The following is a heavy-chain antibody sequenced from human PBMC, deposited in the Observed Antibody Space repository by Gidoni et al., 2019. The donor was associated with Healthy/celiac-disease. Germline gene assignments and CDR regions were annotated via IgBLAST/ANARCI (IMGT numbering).Heavy chain of an antibody. Sequence: EVQLVESGGGLVKPGRSLRLSCTAYGFTFGDYAMSWLRQAPGKGLEWVGFIRSKAYGGTTEYAASVKGRFTISRDDSKSIAYLQTNSLKTEDTAVYYCTRDSSFPTVTTKVAFDIWGQGTMVTVSS. J-gene: IGHJ3*02. D-gene: IGHD4-4*01. CDR2: IRSKAYGGTT. V-gene: IGHV3-49*05. CDR1: GFTFGDYA. CDR3: TRDSSFPTVTTKVAFDI.